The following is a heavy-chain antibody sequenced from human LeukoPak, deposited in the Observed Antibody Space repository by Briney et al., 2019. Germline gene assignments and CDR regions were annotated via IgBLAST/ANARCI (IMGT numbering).Heavy chain of an antibody. J-gene: IGHJ5*02. CDR3: ARTTMTSNWFDP. V-gene: IGHV1-2*02. CDR2: IDPNSGDT. CDR1: GYTFTGYY. D-gene: IGHD4-17*01. Sequence: ASVKVSCKASGYTFTGYYIHWVRQAPGQGLEWMGWIDPNSGDTNYAQNFQGRVTMTRDTSISTAYMELSRLRSDDTAVYYCARTTMTSNWFDPWGQGTLVTVSS.